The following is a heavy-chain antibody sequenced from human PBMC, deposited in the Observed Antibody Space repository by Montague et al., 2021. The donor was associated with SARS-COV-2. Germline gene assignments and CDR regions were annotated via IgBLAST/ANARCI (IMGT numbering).Heavy chain of an antibody. Sequence: SETLSLTCTVSGYSISSGYYCGWIRQPPGKGLEWIGNINHSGGTYYSTSLKSRVTVSVDTSTNQFSLRLSSVTAADTAGYYCARWYYGSGGYPHWGQGTLVTVSS. CDR2: INHSGGT. J-gene: IGHJ4*02. V-gene: IGHV4-38-2*02. D-gene: IGHD3-10*01. CDR3: ARWYYGSGGYPH. CDR1: GYSISSGYY.